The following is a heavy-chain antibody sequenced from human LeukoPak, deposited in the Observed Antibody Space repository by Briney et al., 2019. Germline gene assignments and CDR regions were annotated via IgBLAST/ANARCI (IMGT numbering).Heavy chain of an antibody. CDR3: AKGPYSGSYFFNY. D-gene: IGHD1-26*01. CDR2: ISWNSGSI. Sequence: GGSLRLSCAASGFTFDDYAMHWVRQAPGKGLEWVSGISWNSGSIGYADSVKGRFTISRDNAKNSLYLQMNSLRAEDTALYYCAKGPYSGSYFFNYWGQGTLVTVSS. CDR1: GFTFDDYA. J-gene: IGHJ4*02. V-gene: IGHV3-9*01.